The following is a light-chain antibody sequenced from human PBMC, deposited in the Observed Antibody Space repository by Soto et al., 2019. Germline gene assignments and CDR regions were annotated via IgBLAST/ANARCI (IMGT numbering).Light chain of an antibody. V-gene: IGKV3-20*01. CDR3: QQYVISVT. CDR1: QSVSSSY. J-gene: IGKJ5*01. CDR2: GAS. Sequence: EIVLTQSPGTLSLSPGERATLSCRASQSVSSSYLAWYQQKPGQAPRLLIYGASSRATGIPERFSGSGSGTDFTLTISRLEPQDSAMYYCQQYVISVTFGQGTRLEIK.